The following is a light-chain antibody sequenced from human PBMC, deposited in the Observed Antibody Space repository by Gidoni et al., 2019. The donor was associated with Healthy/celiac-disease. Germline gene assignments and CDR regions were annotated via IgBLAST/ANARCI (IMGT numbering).Light chain of an antibody. CDR3: QQYGSSLWT. J-gene: IGKJ1*01. V-gene: IGKV3-20*01. CDR2: GAS. Sequence: EIVLTQSPGTLSLSPGERDTLSCRASQSVSSSYLAWYQQKPGQAPRLLIYGASSMATGIPDRFSGSVSGTDFTLTISRLAPDDFAVYYCQQYGSSLWTFGQGTKVEIK. CDR1: QSVSSSY.